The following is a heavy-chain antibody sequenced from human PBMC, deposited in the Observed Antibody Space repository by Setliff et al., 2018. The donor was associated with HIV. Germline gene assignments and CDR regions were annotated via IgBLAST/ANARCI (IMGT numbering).Heavy chain of an antibody. Sequence: KASETLSLTCTVSGGSISTTSSYWGWIRQSPGKGLEWIANIYYRGNTYYNPSLKRRVTISVDTSKNQFALKLTSVTAADTAVYYCARQHPFLEWLPLHFDQWGQGTLVTVSS. CDR2: IYYRGNT. D-gene: IGHD3-3*01. CDR1: GGSISTTSSY. J-gene: IGHJ4*02. CDR3: ARQHPFLEWLPLHFDQ. V-gene: IGHV4-39*01.